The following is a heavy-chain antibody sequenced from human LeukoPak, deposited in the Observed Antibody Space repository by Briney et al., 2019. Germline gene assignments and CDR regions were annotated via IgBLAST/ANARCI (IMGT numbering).Heavy chain of an antibody. CDR2: ISAYNRNT. D-gene: IGHD5-18*01. Sequence: ASVKVSCKASGYTFTGYGISWVRQAPGQGREWMGWISAYNRNTNYAQKLQRRVTMTPDTSTTTAYMEVRSLRSDDTAVYYCARDGHTAMVMFGYWGQGTLVTVSS. CDR3: ARDGHTAMVMFGY. CDR1: GYTFTGYG. J-gene: IGHJ4*02. V-gene: IGHV1-18*01.